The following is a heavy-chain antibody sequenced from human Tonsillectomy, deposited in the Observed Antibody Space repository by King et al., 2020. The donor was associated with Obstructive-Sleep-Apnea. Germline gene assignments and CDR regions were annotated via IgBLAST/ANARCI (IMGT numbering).Heavy chain of an antibody. D-gene: IGHD5-12*01. CDR3: ARHRFDSRDGMDV. CDR1: GYTFTNYW. J-gene: IGHJ6*02. Sequence: VQLVESPAEVKKPGESLKISCKGSGYTFTNYWISWVRQMPGKGLEWTGTVYPGDSDVRYSPSFQGQVSISVDKSIRTAYLQWSSLKASDTAIYYCARHRFDSRDGMDVWGQGTTVTVS. CDR2: VYPGDSDV. V-gene: IGHV5-51*01.